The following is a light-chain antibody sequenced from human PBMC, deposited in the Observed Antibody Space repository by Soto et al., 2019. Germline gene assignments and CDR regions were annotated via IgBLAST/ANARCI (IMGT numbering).Light chain of an antibody. J-gene: IGKJ1*01. CDR2: KAS. CDR1: QTINNW. V-gene: IGKV1-5*03. Sequence: DFQMTQSPSTLSASVGDRVTITCRASQTINNWLAWYQQQSGKAPKLLINKASSLESGVPSRFSGSGSGTEFTLTISSLQPDDSATYYCQQYYGAWTFGQGTKVEVK. CDR3: QQYYGAWT.